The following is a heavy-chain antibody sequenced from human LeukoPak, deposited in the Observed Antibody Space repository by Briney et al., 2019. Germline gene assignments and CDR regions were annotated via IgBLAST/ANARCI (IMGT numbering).Heavy chain of an antibody. CDR3: AREVAYCGGDCYNWFDP. J-gene: IGHJ5*02. Sequence: SETLSLTCTVSGGSISSYYWSWIRQHPGKGLEWIGYIYYSGSTYYNPSLKSRVTISVDTSKNQFSLKLSSATAADTAVYYCAREVAYCGGDCYNWFDPWGQGTLVTVSS. CDR2: IYYSGST. CDR1: GGSISSYY. D-gene: IGHD2-21*02. V-gene: IGHV4-59*06.